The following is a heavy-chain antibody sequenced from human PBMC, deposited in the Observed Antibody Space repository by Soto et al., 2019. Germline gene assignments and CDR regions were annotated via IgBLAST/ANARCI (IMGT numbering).Heavy chain of an antibody. J-gene: IGHJ4*02. CDR3: AKAVYDILTWLDS. V-gene: IGHV3-23*01. CDR2: ISGSGDST. D-gene: IGHD3-9*01. CDR1: GFTFSTYA. Sequence: EVQLLESGGGLVQPGGSLRLSCAASGFTFSTYAMTWVRQAPGKGPEWVSGISGSGDSTYYADSVKGRFTISTDNAKNTLYLHMNCLRAEDTAVYYCAKAVYDILTWLDSWGQGTLLTVSS.